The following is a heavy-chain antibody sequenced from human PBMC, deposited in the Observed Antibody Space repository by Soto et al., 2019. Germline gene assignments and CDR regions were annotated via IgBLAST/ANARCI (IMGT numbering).Heavy chain of an antibody. CDR3: ARDQNSSSCLYYYDYYGMDV. CDR2: ISYDGSNK. V-gene: IGHV3-30-3*01. J-gene: IGHJ6*02. Sequence: PGGALKLSCAASGFTFSSYAMHWVRQAPGKGLEWVAVISYDGSNKYYADSVKGRFTISRDNSKNTLYLQMNSLRAGDTAVYYCARDQNSSSCLYYYDYYGMDVWGQGTTVTVSS. CDR1: GFTFSSYA. D-gene: IGHD6-13*01.